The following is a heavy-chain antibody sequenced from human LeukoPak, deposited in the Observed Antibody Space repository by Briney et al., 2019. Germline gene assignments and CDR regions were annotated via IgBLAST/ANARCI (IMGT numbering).Heavy chain of an antibody. Sequence: SETLSLTCAVYGGSFSGYYWSWIRQPPGKGLEWIGVINHSGSTNYNPSLKSRVTISVDTSKNQFSLKLSSVTAADTAVYYCATFMAARSRWFDPWGQGTLVTVSS. J-gene: IGHJ5*02. V-gene: IGHV4-34*01. CDR2: INHSGST. CDR1: GGSFSGYY. CDR3: ATFMAARSRWFDP. D-gene: IGHD6-6*01.